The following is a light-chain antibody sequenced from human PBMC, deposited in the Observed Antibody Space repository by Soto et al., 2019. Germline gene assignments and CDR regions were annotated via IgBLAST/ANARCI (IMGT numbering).Light chain of an antibody. CDR1: SSDVGGYNY. V-gene: IGLV2-8*01. CDR3: ISYAGSNNLDV. J-gene: IGLJ1*01. CDR2: EVS. Sequence: QSVLTQPPSASGSPGQSVAISCTGTSSDVGGYNYVSWYQQHPGKAPKLMIYEVSKRPSGVPDRFSGSKSGNTASLTVSGLQAEDEADYYCISYAGSNNLDVFGTGTKVTVL.